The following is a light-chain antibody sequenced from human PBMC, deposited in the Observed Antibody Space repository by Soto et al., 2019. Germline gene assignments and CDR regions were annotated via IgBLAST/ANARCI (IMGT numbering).Light chain of an antibody. CDR2: EVI. CDR3: SSYAGSNLGV. J-gene: IGLJ1*01. CDR1: SSDIGYYKY. V-gene: IGLV2-8*01. Sequence: QSALTQPPSASGSPGQSVTISCTGTSSDIGYYKYVSWYQQHPGKAPKLIIYEVIKRPSGVTDRFSGSKSGNTASLTVSGLKAEDEADYYCSSYAGSNLGVFGTGTKVTVL.